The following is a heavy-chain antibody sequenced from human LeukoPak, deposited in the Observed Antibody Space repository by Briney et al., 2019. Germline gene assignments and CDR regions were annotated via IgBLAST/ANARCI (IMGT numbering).Heavy chain of an antibody. J-gene: IGHJ6*03. CDR3: AKGTGDLHYYYMDV. V-gene: IGHV3-30*02. D-gene: IGHD7-27*01. CDR1: GFTVSSNY. CDR2: IRYDGSNK. Sequence: GGSLRLSCAASGFTVSSNYMSWVRQAPGKGLEWVAFIRYDGSNKYYADSVKGRFTISRDNAKNSLYLQMNSLRAEDMALYYCAKGTGDLHYYYMDVWGKGTTVTVSS.